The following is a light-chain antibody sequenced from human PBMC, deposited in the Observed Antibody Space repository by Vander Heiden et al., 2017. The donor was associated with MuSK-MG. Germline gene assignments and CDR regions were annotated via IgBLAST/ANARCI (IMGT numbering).Light chain of an antibody. J-gene: IGKJ4*01. CDR3: QQDDSIPIT. V-gene: IGKV4-1*01. Sequence: DIVMTQSPDSLAVSLGERATIHCKSSQSILYTSNNKNYLAWYQQKPGQPPKVVIYWASTRESGVPDRFSGSGSGTDFTLTISSLQAEDVAVYYCQQDDSIPITFGRGTKVDIK. CDR1: QSILYTSNNKNY. CDR2: WAS.